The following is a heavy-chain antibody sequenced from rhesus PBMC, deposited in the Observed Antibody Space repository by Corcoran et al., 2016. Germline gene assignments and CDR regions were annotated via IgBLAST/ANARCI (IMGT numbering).Heavy chain of an antibody. Sequence: QVTLQQWGEGLVKPSETLSLTCAVYGGSINGYYYWSWIRKAPGKGLEWIGNIDGNSASTNYNPSLKNRVTISKDTSKNQFSLKLSSVTAADTAVYYCARDAYENRVTTGEYFEFWGQGALVTVSS. D-gene: IGHD4-23*01. CDR3: ARDAYENRVTTGEYFEF. CDR2: IDGNSAST. CDR1: GGSINGYYY. V-gene: IGHV4-73*01. J-gene: IGHJ1*01.